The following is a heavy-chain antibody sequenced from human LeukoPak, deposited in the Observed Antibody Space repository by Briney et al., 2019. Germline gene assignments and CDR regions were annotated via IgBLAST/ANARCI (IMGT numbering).Heavy chain of an antibody. V-gene: IGHV4-59*01. J-gene: IGHJ4*02. CDR1: GGSISSYY. D-gene: IGHD3-22*01. CDR2: IYYSGST. Sequence: SETLSLTCTVSGGSISSYYWSWIRQPPGKGLEWIGYIYYSGSTNYNPSLKSRVTISVDTSKNQFSLRLSSVTAVDTAVYYCARFYDSSGHADYWGQGTLVTVSS. CDR3: ARFYDSSGHADY.